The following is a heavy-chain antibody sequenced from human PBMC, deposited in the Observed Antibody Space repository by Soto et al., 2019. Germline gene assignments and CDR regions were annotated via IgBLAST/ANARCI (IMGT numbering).Heavy chain of an antibody. J-gene: IGHJ4*02. CDR2: IIPVLGTT. CDR3: ARERAILVPGTGDFDH. V-gene: IGHV1-69*01. Sequence: QVQLVQSGAEVKKPGSSVKVSCKASGGTFSGYAISWVRQAPGQGLEWMGGIIPVLGTTNYAQKFQGRVTISADESTSTAYMDLSSLRSDDTAVYYCARERAILVPGTGDFDHWGQRTLVTVSS. D-gene: IGHD6-19*01. CDR1: GGTFSGYA.